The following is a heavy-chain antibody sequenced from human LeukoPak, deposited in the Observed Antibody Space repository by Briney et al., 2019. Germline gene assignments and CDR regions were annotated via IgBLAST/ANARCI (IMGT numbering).Heavy chain of an antibody. V-gene: IGHV4-59*11. J-gene: IGHJ4*02. CDR1: GGSISSHY. D-gene: IGHD6-6*01. CDR3: ASSSIAARRLDLYYFDY. CDR2: IYSSGST. Sequence: SETQSLTCTVSGGSISSHYWSWIRQPPGKGLEWIGYIYSSGSTNYNPSLKSRVTISVDTSKNQFSLKLSSVTAADTAVYYCASSSIAARRLDLYYFDYWGQGTLVTVSS.